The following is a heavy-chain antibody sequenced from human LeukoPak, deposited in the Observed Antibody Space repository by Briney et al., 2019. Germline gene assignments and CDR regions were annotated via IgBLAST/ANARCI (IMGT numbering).Heavy chain of an antibody. CDR3: ATDRNSGKYYDY. CDR1: GLRFRNYG. Sequence: PGGSPRLSCVVSGLRFRNYGMHWVRQAPGKGLEWVAVIYYDGSNQYYADSVKGRFTVSRDNAKNTLYLQMDSLRAEDTAVYYRATDRNSGKYYDYWGQGTLVTVSS. D-gene: IGHD1-26*01. J-gene: IGHJ4*02. CDR2: IYYDGSNQ. V-gene: IGHV3-33*01.